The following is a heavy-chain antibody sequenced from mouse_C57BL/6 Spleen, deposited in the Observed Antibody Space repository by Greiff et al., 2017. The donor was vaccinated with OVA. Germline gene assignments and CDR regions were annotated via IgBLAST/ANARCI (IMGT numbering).Heavy chain of an antibody. CDR3: ARFNDGYLYYFDY. V-gene: IGHV1-82*01. D-gene: IGHD2-3*01. Sequence: SGPELVKPGASVKISCKASGYAFSSSWMNWVKQRPGKGLEWIGRIYPGDGDTNYNGKFKGKATLTADKSSSTAYMQLSSLTSEDSAVYFCARFNDGYLYYFDYWGQGTTLTVSS. CDR1: GYAFSSSW. J-gene: IGHJ2*01. CDR2: IYPGDGDT.